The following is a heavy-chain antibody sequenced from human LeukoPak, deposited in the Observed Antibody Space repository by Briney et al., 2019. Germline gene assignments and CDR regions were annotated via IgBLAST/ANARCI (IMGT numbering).Heavy chain of an antibody. CDR1: GYTFTSYG. D-gene: IGHD3-10*01. J-gene: IGHJ4*02. V-gene: IGHV1-18*01. CDR3: ARVVYGSGSSFDY. Sequence: ASVKVSCKASGYTFTSYGISWVRQAPGQGLEWMGWISAYNGNTNYAQKLQGRVTMTRDTSISTAYMELSRLRSDDTAVYYCARVVYGSGSSFDYWGQGTLVTVSS. CDR2: ISAYNGNT.